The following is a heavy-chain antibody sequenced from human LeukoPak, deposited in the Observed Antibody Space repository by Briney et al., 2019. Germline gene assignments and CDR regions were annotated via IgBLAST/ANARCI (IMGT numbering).Heavy chain of an antibody. D-gene: IGHD6-19*01. Sequence: SETLSLTCTVSGVSISSYYWSWIRQPPGKGLEWIGYIYYSGSTNYNPSLKSRVTISVDTSKNQFSLKLSSVTAADTAVYYCTSAVAGTPNFDYWGQGTLVTVSS. CDR2: IYYSGST. V-gene: IGHV4-59*01. CDR3: TSAVAGTPNFDY. CDR1: GVSISSYY. J-gene: IGHJ4*02.